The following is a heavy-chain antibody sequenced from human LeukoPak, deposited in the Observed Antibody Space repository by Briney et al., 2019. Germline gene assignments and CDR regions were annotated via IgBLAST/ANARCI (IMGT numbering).Heavy chain of an antibody. J-gene: IGHJ4*02. CDR2: ISGSGGST. CDR3: AKVRSAVVAAATNY. CDR1: GFTFSNYA. Sequence: GGSLRLSCAASGFTFSNYAMSWVRQAPGKGLEWVSVISGSGGSTYHIDSVKGRFTISRDNSNNTLYLQMNSLRAEDTAIYYCAKVRSAVVAAATNYWGQGTLVTVSS. V-gene: IGHV3-23*01. D-gene: IGHD2-15*01.